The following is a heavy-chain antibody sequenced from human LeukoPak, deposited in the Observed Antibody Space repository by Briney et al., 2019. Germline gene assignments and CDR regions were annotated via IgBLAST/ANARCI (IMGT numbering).Heavy chain of an antibody. CDR1: GFTFSTYW. CDR2: IKQDGSEK. CDR3: ARDRRNYYYDSSGYYY. J-gene: IGHJ4*02. D-gene: IGHD3-22*01. Sequence: GGSLRLSCAASGFTFSTYWMSWVRQAPGKGLEWVANIKQDGSEKYYVDSVKGRFTISRDNAKNSLYLQMNSLRAEDTAVYYCARDRRNYYYDSSGYYYWGQGTLVTVSS. V-gene: IGHV3-7*01.